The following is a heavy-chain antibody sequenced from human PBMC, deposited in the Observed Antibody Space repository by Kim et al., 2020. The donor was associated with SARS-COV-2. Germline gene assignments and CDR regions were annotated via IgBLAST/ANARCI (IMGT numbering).Heavy chain of an antibody. D-gene: IGHD5-12*01. J-gene: IGHJ4*02. V-gene: IGHV3-74*01. Sequence: TTEPTAGTGRVTISRDNAKTTLYLQMNRLRAEDTAVYYCARTIRAYAYADYWGQGTLVTVSS. CDR3: ARTIRAYAYADY. CDR2: T.